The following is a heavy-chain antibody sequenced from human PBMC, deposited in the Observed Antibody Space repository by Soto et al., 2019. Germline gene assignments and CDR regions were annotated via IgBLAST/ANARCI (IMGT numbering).Heavy chain of an antibody. D-gene: IGHD3-3*01. V-gene: IGHV3-23*01. CDR2: ISGRGGST. CDR3: AKDRGNPITIFGVVIATCFDY. Sequence: GGSLRLSCAASGFTFSSYAMSWVRQAPGKGLEWVSVISGRGGSTYYTDSVKGRFTISRDNSKNTLYLQMNSLRAEDTAVYYCAKDRGNPITIFGVVIATCFDYWGQGTLVTVSS. CDR1: GFTFSSYA. J-gene: IGHJ4*02.